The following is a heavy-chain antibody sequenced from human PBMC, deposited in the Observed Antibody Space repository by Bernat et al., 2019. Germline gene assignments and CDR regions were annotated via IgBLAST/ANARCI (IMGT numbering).Heavy chain of an antibody. CDR2: ISYDGTNE. D-gene: IGHD1-14*01. CDR3: AREEVYYDAFDI. Sequence: VQLVESGGGLVKPGGSLRLSCAASGFTFSSYAMHWVRQAPGKGLEWVAVISYDGTNEYYADSVRGRFTISRDNPKNTVYLQMNSLRAEDTAVYYCAREEVYYDAFDIWGQGTMVTVSS. V-gene: IGHV3-30-3*01. J-gene: IGHJ3*02. CDR1: GFTFSSYA.